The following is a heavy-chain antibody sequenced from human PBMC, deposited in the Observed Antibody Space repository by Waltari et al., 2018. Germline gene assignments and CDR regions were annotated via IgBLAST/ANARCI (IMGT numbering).Heavy chain of an antibody. CDR2: IYTSGNT. J-gene: IGHJ4*02. V-gene: IGHV4-4*07. D-gene: IGHD6-19*01. CDR1: GDSISSYH. Sequence: QVQLQESGPGRVKPSETLSLTCTVSGDSISSYHWSWIRQPAGKGLAWIGRIYTSGNTHYNPSLKSRVTMSVDMSKNQFSLKLSSVTAADTAVYYCAKDGGWYPDYWGQGTLVTVSS. CDR3: AKDGGWYPDY.